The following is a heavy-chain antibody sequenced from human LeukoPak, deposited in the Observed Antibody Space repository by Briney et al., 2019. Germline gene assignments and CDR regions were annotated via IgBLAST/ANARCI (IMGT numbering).Heavy chain of an antibody. J-gene: IGHJ4*02. Sequence: ASVKVSCKASGYIFSDYYMHWVRQAPGQGLEWMGWINPNSGDTNYAQKFQGRVSMTRDTSISTAYMELNGLRSDDTAVYYCARGGTKVGATTRWGQGTLVTVSS. V-gene: IGHV1-2*02. CDR3: ARGGTKVGATTR. CDR2: INPNSGDT. CDR1: GYIFSDYY. D-gene: IGHD1-26*01.